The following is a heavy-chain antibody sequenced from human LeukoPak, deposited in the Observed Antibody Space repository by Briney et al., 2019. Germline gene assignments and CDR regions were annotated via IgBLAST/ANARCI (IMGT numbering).Heavy chain of an antibody. CDR3: ARESRLGELSPRFDP. Sequence: SQTLSLTCTVSGGSISSGDYYWSWIRQPPGKGLEWIGYIYCSGSTYYNPSLKSRVTISVDTSKNQFSLKLSSVTAADTAVYYCARESRLGELSPRFDPWGQGTLVTVSS. V-gene: IGHV4-30-4*01. D-gene: IGHD3-16*02. J-gene: IGHJ5*02. CDR2: IYCSGST. CDR1: GGSISSGDYY.